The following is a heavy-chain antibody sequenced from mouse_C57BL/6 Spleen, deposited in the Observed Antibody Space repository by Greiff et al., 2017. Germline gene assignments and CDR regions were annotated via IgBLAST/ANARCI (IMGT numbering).Heavy chain of an antibody. V-gene: IGHV1-54*01. CDR1: GYAFTNYL. Sequence: VQLKESGAELVRPGTSVKVSCKASGYAFTNYLIEWVKQRPGQGLEWIGVINPGSGGTNYNEKFKGKATLTADKSSSTAYMQLSSLTSEDSAVYFCARWGYYGSSSYYFDYWGQGTTLTVSS. CDR3: ARWGYYGSSSYYFDY. CDR2: INPGSGGT. J-gene: IGHJ2*01. D-gene: IGHD1-1*01.